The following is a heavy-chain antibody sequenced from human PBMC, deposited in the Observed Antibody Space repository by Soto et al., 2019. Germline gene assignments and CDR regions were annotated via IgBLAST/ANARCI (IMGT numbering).Heavy chain of an antibody. J-gene: IGHJ4*02. Sequence: SETTSLTCIVSVGSMSNYYWSWIRQPPGKGLEWIGYIYYSGSTNYNPSLQSRVTISVDTSKNQFSLKLSSVTAADTAVYYCARAVLPATAPFDYWGQGTLVTVSS. CDR1: VGSMSNYY. CDR3: ARAVLPATAPFDY. D-gene: IGHD2-2*01. CDR2: IYYSGST. V-gene: IGHV4-59*01.